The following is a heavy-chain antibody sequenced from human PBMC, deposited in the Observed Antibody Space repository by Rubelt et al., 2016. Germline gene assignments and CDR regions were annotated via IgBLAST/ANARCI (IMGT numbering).Heavy chain of an antibody. CDR2: INAGNGNT. D-gene: IGHD2-15*01. CDR3: ALGYCSGGSGYNYYYYGMDV. J-gene: IGHJ6*02. V-gene: IGHV1-3*01. Sequence: QVQLVQSGAEVKKPGASVKVSCKASGYTFTSYAMHWVRQAPGQRLEWMGWINAGNGNTKYSQKFQGRVTITRDTSARTAYMELGSLRSEDTAVYYCALGYCSGGSGYNYYYYGMDVWGQGTTVTVSS. CDR1: GYTFTSYA.